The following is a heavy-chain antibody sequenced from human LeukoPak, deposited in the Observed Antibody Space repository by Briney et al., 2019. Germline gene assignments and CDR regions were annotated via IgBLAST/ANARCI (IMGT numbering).Heavy chain of an antibody. CDR3: AKDPAGPGTHDRYFDY. Sequence: GGSLRLSCAASGFTFSSYAMSWVRQAPGKGLEWVSAISGSGGSTYYADSVKGRFTISRDNSKNTLYLQMNSLRAEDTAVYYCAKDPAGPGTHDRYFDYWGQGTLVTVSS. CDR1: GFTFSSYA. V-gene: IGHV3-23*01. CDR2: ISGSGGST. J-gene: IGHJ4*02. D-gene: IGHD3-10*01.